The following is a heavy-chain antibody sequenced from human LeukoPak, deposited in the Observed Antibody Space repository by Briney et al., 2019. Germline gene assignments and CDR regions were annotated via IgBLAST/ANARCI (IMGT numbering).Heavy chain of an antibody. V-gene: IGHV1-2*06. J-gene: IGHJ4*02. Sequence: ASVKVSCKASGYTFTGYYMHWVRQAPGQGLEWMGRINPNSGGTNYAQKFQGRVTMTTDTSTSTAYMELRSLRSDDTAVYYCARDRDFWSEGGYWGQGTLVTVSS. CDR2: INPNSGGT. CDR1: GYTFTGYY. D-gene: IGHD3-3*01. CDR3: ARDRDFWSEGGY.